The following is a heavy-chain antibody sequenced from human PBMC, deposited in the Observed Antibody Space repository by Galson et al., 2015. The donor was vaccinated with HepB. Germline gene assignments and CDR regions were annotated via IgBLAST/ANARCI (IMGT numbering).Heavy chain of an antibody. D-gene: IGHD3-10*01. J-gene: IGHJ5*02. CDR2: ISSDGRRK. V-gene: IGHV3-30*04. CDR3: IRDVIP. CDR1: AFTFSGYG. Sequence: SLRLSCAASAFTFSGYGMQWVRQAPGKGLEWVAVISSDGRRKDYADSVKGRFTISRDNSKNTVYLQMDSLRAEDTAVYYCIRDVIPRGQGVLVTVSS.